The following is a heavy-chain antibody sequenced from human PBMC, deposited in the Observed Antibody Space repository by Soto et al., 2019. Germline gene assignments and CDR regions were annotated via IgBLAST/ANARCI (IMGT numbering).Heavy chain of an antibody. CDR1: GFSFSSYA. CDR3: AKDPGSSPLDYYYMHV. Sequence: GGSLRLSCAASGFSFSSYAMTWVRQPPGKGLEWVSSITSAGVDTYAADSVRGRFTISRDNSRNTLYLQMNSLRAEDTAVYYCAKDPGSSPLDYYYMHVWGKGTTVTVSS. CDR2: ITSAGVDT. J-gene: IGHJ6*03. D-gene: IGHD6-13*01. V-gene: IGHV3-23*01.